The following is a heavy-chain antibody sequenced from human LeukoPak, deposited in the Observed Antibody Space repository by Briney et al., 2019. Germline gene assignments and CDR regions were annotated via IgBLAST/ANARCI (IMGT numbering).Heavy chain of an antibody. CDR3: TRVGYYYDGSGYGSLNWFDP. V-gene: IGHV3-49*04. CDR2: IRSKAYGGTT. J-gene: IGHJ5*02. CDR1: GFTFGDYA. Sequence: GGSLRLSCTASGFTFGDYAMSWVRQAPGKGLEWVGFIRSKAYGGTTEYAASVKGRFTISRDDSKSIAYLQMNSLKTEDTAVYYCTRVGYYYDGSGYGSLNWFDPWGQGTLVTVSS. D-gene: IGHD3-22*01.